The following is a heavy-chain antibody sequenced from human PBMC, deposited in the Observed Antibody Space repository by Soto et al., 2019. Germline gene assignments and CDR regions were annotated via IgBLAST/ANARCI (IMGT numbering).Heavy chain of an antibody. CDR2: IYYSGST. Sequence: SETLSLTCTVSGGSISSGGYYWSWIRQHPGKGLEWIGYIYYSGSTYYNPSLKSRVTISVDTSKNQFSLKLSSVTAADTAVYYCARPSYGDYIDYWGQGTLVTVSS. D-gene: IGHD4-17*01. CDR1: GGSISSGGYY. CDR3: ARPSYGDYIDY. J-gene: IGHJ4*02. V-gene: IGHV4-31*03.